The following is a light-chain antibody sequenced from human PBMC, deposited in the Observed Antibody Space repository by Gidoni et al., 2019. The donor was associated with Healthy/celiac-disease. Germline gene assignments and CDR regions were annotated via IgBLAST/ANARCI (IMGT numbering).Light chain of an antibody. CDR3: QQSSRPIT. CDR1: ESGSYY. J-gene: IGKJ5*01. Sequence: PFALSPVRGTTPCRRASESGSYYYAWYQQKPGQAPRLLIYDAPIKATGIPARFGGSASGKDFPLTISSQEPEDLAVYYGQQSSRPITFXXXTRLEIK. V-gene: IGKV3-11*01. CDR2: DAP.